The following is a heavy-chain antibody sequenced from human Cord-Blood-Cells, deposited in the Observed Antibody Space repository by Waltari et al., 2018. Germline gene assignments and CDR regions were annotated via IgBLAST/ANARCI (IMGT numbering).Heavy chain of an antibody. Sequence: QVQLVQSGAEVKKPGASVKVSCKASGYTFTGYYMHWVRQAPGQGLEWMGWINPNSGGTNYAQKCQGRVTMTRDTSISTAYMELSRLRSDDTAVYYCARLWTGDAFDIWGQGTMVTVSS. CDR3: ARLWTGDAFDI. V-gene: IGHV1-2*02. CDR2: INPNSGGT. CDR1: GYTFTGYY. D-gene: IGHD3-9*01. J-gene: IGHJ3*02.